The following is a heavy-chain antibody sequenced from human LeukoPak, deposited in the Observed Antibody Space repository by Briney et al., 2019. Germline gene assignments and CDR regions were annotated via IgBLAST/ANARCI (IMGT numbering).Heavy chain of an antibody. CDR1: GFTFDDYA. D-gene: IGHD6-6*01. CDR3: AKAPYSSSSEYYMDV. J-gene: IGHJ6*03. Sequence: GGSLRLSCAASGFTFDDYAMHWVRQAPGKGLEWVSLISWDGGSTYYADSVKGRFTISRDNSKNSLYLQMNSLRAEDTDLYYCAKAPYSSSSEYYMDVWGKGTTVTVSS. V-gene: IGHV3-43D*04. CDR2: ISWDGGST.